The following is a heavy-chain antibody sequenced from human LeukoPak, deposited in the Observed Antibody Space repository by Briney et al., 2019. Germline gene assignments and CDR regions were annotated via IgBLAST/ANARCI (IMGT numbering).Heavy chain of an antibody. Sequence: GGSLRLSCAASGFTFSNYNMNWVRQAPGKGLEWVAYITLSRTTTYYADSVKGRFTISRDNAKNSLSLQMNSLRDEDTAVYYCARETPDSSSWTAFDFWGQGTLVTVSS. D-gene: IGHD6-13*01. CDR3: ARETPDSSSWTAFDF. J-gene: IGHJ4*02. CDR2: ITLSRTTT. V-gene: IGHV3-48*02. CDR1: GFTFSNYN.